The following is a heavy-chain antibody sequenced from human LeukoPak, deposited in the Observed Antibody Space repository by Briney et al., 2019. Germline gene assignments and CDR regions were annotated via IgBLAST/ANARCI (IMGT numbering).Heavy chain of an antibody. V-gene: IGHV4-39*01. CDR2: IYYSGST. CDR3: ARQFGITTCCRDWFDP. J-gene: IGHJ5*02. Sequence: SETLSLTCTVSGGSIRSSSYHWGWIRQPPGTGLEWIGSIYYSGSTYYNPSLKSRVTISVDTSKNQFSLKLSSVTAADTAVYYCARQFGITTCCRDWFDPWGQGTLVTVSS. CDR1: GGSIRSSSYH. D-gene: IGHD2-2*01.